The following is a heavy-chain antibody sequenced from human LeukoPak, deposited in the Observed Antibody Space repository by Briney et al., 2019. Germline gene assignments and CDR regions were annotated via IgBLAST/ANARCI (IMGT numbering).Heavy chain of an antibody. J-gene: IGHJ4*02. CDR3: TTDSGDYGDYVRE. D-gene: IGHD4-17*01. CDR2: ITSKSAGGTT. CDR1: GFTFNNAW. V-gene: IGHV3-15*01. Sequence: PGRSLRLSCAASGFTFNNAWLSWIRQAPGKGLEWVARITSKSAGGTTDYPAPVKGRFTISRDDSKNMLYLQMNSLKTEDTAVYYCTTDSGDYGDYVREWGQGTLVTVSS.